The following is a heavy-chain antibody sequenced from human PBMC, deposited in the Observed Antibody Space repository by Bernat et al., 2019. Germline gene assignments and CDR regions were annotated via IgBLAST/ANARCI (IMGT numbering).Heavy chain of an antibody. CDR1: GFTFSSYS. J-gene: IGHJ4*02. CDR2: ISSSSSTI. V-gene: IGHV3-48*02. Sequence: EVQLVESGGGLVQPGGSLRLSCAASGFTFSSYSMNWVRQPPGKGLDGVSYISSSSSTIYYVDSVEGLFTVTRDNAKSSLYLQMNRLRDEDTAVYYCAGDRKDSSGYSPSGSLDYWGQGTLVTVSS. D-gene: IGHD3-22*01. CDR3: AGDRKDSSGYSPSGSLDY.